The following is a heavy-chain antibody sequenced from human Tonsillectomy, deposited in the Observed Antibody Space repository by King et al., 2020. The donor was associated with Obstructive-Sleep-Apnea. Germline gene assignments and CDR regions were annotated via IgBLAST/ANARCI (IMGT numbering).Heavy chain of an antibody. D-gene: IGHD3-3*01. CDR3: AKDLDFWSGYYTGILEY. V-gene: IGHV3-23*04. CDR2: SSGSGDST. CDR1: GFTCSSYA. J-gene: IGHJ4*02. Sequence: VQLVESGGGLVQPGGSLRLSCAASGFTCSSYAISWVRQTPGTGLEWVSASSGSGDSTHYASSVKARLTISRDNSKNTLYLQMNSLRAEDTALYYCAKDLDFWSGYYTGILEYWGQGTLVTVSS.